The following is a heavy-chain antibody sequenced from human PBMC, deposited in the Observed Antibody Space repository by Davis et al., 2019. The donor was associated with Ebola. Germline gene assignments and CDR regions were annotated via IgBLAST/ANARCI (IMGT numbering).Heavy chain of an antibody. CDR2: IKQDGSEK. J-gene: IGHJ6*02. CDR1: GFTVSSNY. D-gene: IGHD1-26*01. Sequence: PGGSLRLSCAASGFTVSSNYMSWVRQAPGKGLEWVANIKQDGSEKYYVDSVKGRFTISRDNAKNSLYLQMNSLRAEDTAVYYCATRYSGNFWDLYYYYGMDVWGQGTTVTVSS. CDR3: ATRYSGNFWDLYYYYGMDV. V-gene: IGHV3-7*03.